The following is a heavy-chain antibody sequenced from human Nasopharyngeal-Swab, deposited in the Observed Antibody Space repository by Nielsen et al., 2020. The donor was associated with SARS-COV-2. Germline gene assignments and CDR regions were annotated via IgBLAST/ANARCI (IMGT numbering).Heavy chain of an antibody. CDR3: ARDRRWFGEFDDAFDI. CDR1: GFTFSSYW. J-gene: IGHJ3*02. CDR2: IKQDGSEK. D-gene: IGHD3-10*01. Sequence: GGSLRLSCAASGFTFSSYWMSWVRQAPGKGLEWVANIKQDGSEKYYVDSVKGRFTISRDNAKNSLYLQMNSLRAEDTAVYYCARDRRWFGEFDDAFDIWGQGTMVTVSS. V-gene: IGHV3-7*05.